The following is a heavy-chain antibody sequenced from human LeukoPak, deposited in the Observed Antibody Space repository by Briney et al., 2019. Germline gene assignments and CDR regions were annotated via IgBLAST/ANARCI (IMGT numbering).Heavy chain of an antibody. CDR1: GFSFSSNV. CDR3: AKAAGSDPNYYFGY. V-gene: IGHV3-23*01. J-gene: IGHJ4*02. Sequence: GGSLRLSCAASGFSFSSNVMNLVRQAPGKGLEWVSVISASGGSTHYADSVKGRFTISRDNSKNTLYLQMNSLRADDTAAYFCAKAAGSDPNYYFGYWGQGTLVTVSS. D-gene: IGHD3-10*01. CDR2: ISASGGST.